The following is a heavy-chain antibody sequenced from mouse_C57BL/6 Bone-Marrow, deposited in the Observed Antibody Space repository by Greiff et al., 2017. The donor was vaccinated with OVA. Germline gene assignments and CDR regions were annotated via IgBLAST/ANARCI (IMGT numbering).Heavy chain of an antibody. J-gene: IGHJ4*01. CDR1: GFNIKDDY. Sequence: VQLKQSGAELVRPGASVKLSCTASGFNIKDDYMHWVKQRPEQGLEWIGWIDPENGDTEYASKFQGKATITADTSSNTAYLQLSSLTSEDTAVYDCTTSDDYYSMDYWGQGTSVTVSS. CDR2: IDPENGDT. V-gene: IGHV14-4*01. D-gene: IGHD2-3*01. CDR3: TTSDDYYSMDY.